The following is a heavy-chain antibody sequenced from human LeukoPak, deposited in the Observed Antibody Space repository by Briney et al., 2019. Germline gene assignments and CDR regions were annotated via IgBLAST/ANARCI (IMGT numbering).Heavy chain of an antibody. J-gene: IGHJ4*02. Sequence: GGSLRLSCAASGFTFTSYWMSWVRQAPGKGLEWVANIDQAGSEKNYVDSVKGRFTISRVNAKNSLYLQLNSLRAEDTAVYYCARDQVGIFDYWGQGTLVTVSS. CDR2: IDQAGSEK. D-gene: IGHD1-26*01. CDR3: ARDQVGIFDY. V-gene: IGHV3-7*01. CDR1: GFTFTSYW.